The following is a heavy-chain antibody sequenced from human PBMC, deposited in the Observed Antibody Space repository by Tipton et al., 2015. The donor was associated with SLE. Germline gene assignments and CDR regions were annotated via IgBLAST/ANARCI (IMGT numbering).Heavy chain of an antibody. D-gene: IGHD6-19*01. CDR3: ARGAVAGQGGYYFDY. V-gene: IGHV3-53*01. CDR1: GFTVSSNY. J-gene: IGHJ4*02. Sequence: SLRLSCAASGFTVSSNYMSWVRQAPGMGLEWVSVIYSGGSTYYADSVKGRFTISRDNSKNTLYLHINSLRDDDTAVYYCARGAVAGQGGYYFDYWGQGTLVTVSS. CDR2: IYSGGST.